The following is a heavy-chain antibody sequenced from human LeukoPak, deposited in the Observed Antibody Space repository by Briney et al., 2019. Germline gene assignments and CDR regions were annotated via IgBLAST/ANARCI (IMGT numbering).Heavy chain of an antibody. J-gene: IGHJ6*02. CDR3: ARAYSSGWNYYYYYGMDV. CDR2: IYYSGST. CDR1: GGSISSYY. Sequence: SETLSLTCTVSGGSISSYYWSWIRQPPGKGLEWIGYIYYSGSTNYNPSLKSRVTISVDTSKNQFSLKLGSVTAADTAVYYCARAYSSGWNYYYYYGMDVWGQGTTVTVSS. V-gene: IGHV4-59*01. D-gene: IGHD6-19*01.